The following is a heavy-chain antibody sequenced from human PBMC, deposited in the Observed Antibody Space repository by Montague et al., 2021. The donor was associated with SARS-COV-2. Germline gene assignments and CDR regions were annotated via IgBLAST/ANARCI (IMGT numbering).Heavy chain of an antibody. Sequence: SETLSLTCSVSGGSINNYFWGWTRQSPGKGLEWVGYMHSTGSTAYNPSLKSRVIISVDTSKTQISLKLSSVSAADTALYYCARAVVGAKTATIESWGQGTLVTVSS. V-gene: IGHV4-59*01. CDR2: MHSTGST. J-gene: IGHJ4*02. CDR1: GGSINNYF. D-gene: IGHD2-15*01. CDR3: ARAVVGAKTATIES.